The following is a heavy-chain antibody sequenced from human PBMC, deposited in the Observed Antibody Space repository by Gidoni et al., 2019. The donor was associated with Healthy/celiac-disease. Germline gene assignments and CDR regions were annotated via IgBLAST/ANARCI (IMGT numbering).Heavy chain of an antibody. J-gene: IGHJ5*02. V-gene: IGHV1-8*01. Sequence: QVQLVQAGAEVKTPGASVSVSCQASGYTCTSYDINWGRQATGQGLEWMGWMNPNSGNTGYAQKFQGRVTMTRNTSISTAYMELSSLRSEDTAVYYCARGGGFVVVPAALTLYNWFDPWGQGTLVTVSS. CDR2: MNPNSGNT. D-gene: IGHD2-2*01. CDR3: ARGGGFVVVPAALTLYNWFDP. CDR1: GYTCTSYD.